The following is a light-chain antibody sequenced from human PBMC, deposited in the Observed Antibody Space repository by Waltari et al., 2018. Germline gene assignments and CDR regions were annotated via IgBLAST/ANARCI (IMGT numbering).Light chain of an antibody. J-gene: IGLJ3*02. CDR2: DVS. V-gene: IGLV2-14*03. Sequence: QSALTQPAPVSGSPGQSNTISCTGTSSHVGGYNYVPWYPQHPGKAPKLMIYDVSNRPSGVSNRFSGSKSGNTASLTISGLQAEDEADYYCSSYTSSSTWVFGGGTKLTVL. CDR3: SSYTSSSTWV. CDR1: SSHVGGYNY.